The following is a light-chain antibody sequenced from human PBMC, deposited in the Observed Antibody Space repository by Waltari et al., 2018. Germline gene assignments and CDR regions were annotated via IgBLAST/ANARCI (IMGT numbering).Light chain of an antibody. CDR1: SNDVGAYNY. V-gene: IGLV2-11*01. CDR3: CSYTGTYTHWV. Sequence: QSALTQPRSVSGSPGQSVTIYCPGTSNDVGAYNYVSWHQQHPGKAPKLMIYDVSKRPSGVPDRFSASKSGNTASLTISGLQAEDEADYYCCSYTGTYTHWVFGGGTKLTVL. CDR2: DVS. J-gene: IGLJ3*02.